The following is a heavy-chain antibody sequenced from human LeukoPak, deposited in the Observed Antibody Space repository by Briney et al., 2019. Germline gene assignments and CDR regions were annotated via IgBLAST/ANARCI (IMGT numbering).Heavy chain of an antibody. CDR1: GFTFDDYA. Sequence: RGSLRLSCAASGFTFDDYAMHWVRQAPGKGLEWVSLISGDGGSTYYADSVKGRFTISRDNSKNSLYLQMNSLRTEDTALYYCAKDGGHNGYYDFWSGSLRGWFDPWGQGTLVTVSS. CDR2: ISGDGGST. D-gene: IGHD3-3*01. CDR3: AKDGGHNGYYDFWSGSLRGWFDP. J-gene: IGHJ5*02. V-gene: IGHV3-43*02.